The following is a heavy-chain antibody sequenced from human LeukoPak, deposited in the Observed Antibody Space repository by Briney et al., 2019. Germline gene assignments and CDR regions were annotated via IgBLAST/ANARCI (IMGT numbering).Heavy chain of an antibody. CDR2: IGGSGGGT. V-gene: IGHV3-23*01. J-gene: IGHJ6*03. CDR3: AKRGSGWYEDYYYYMDV. CDR1: GFTFSTYG. Sequence: GGSLRLSCAASGFTFSTYGMSWVRQAPGKGLEWVSAIGGSGGGTYYADSVKGRFTISRDNSKNTLYLQMDSLRAEDTAVYYCAKRGSGWYEDYYYYMDVWGKGTTVTISS. D-gene: IGHD6-19*01.